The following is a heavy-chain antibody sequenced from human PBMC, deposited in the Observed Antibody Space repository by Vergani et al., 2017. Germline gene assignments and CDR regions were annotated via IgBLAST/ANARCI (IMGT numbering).Heavy chain of an antibody. J-gene: IGHJ4*02. Sequence: QVQLVQSGAEVKKPGSSVKVSCKASGGTFSSYTISWVRQATGQGLEWMGWMNPNSGNTGYAQKFQGRVTMTRNTSISTAYMELSSLRSEDTAVYYCARVGASSSWSDYYFDYWGQGTLVTVSS. CDR2: MNPNSGNT. CDR3: ARVGASSSWSDYYFDY. D-gene: IGHD6-13*01. CDR1: GGTFSSYT. V-gene: IGHV1-8*02.